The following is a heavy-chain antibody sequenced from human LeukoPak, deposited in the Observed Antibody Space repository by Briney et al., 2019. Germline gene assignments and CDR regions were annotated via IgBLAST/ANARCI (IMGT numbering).Heavy chain of an antibody. CDR3: ARAPGGRYSSSWSVRWFDP. CDR1: GGSISSGGYY. V-gene: IGHV4-30-2*01. CDR2: IYHSGST. Sequence: SQTLSLTCTVSGGSISSGGYYWSWIRQPPGKGLEWIGYIYHSGSTYYNPSLKSRVTISVDRSKNQFSLKLSSVTAADTAVYYCARAPGGRYSSSWSVRWFDPWGQGTLVTVSS. J-gene: IGHJ5*02. D-gene: IGHD6-13*01.